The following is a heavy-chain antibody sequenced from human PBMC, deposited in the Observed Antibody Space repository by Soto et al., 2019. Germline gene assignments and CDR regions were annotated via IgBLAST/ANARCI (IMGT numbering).Heavy chain of an antibody. CDR2: IYYSGST. CDR3: ASPYYYGSGSYYIQY. J-gene: IGHJ4*02. Sequence: PSETLSLTCTVSGGSISSSSYYWGWIRQPPGKGLEWIGSIYYSGSTYYNPSLKSRVTISVDTSKNQFSLKLSSVTAADTAVYYCASPYYYGSGSYYIQYWGQGTLVTVSS. D-gene: IGHD3-10*01. V-gene: IGHV4-39*01. CDR1: GGSISSSSYY.